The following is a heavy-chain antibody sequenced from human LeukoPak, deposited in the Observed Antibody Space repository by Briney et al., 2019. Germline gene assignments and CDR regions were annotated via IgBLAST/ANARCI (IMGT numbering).Heavy chain of an antibody. CDR3: ARDPGGPRGYSF. CDR1: GFNVNSKY. CDR2: IYSGGSP. D-gene: IGHD5-18*01. V-gene: IGHV3-53*01. Sequence: PGGSLRLSCAASGFNVNSKYLSWVRQAPGKGLEWVSVIYSGGSPYYADSVKGRFTISRDNSKNTLFLQMNSLRAEDTAVYYCARDPGGPRGYSFWGQGTLVTVSS. J-gene: IGHJ4*02.